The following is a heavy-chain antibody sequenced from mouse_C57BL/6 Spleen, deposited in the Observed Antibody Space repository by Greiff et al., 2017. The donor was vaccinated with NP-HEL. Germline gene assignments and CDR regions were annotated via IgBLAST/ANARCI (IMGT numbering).Heavy chain of an antibody. CDR2: ISYDGSN. J-gene: IGHJ4*01. V-gene: IGHV3-6*01. D-gene: IGHD1-1*02. Sequence: EVKLQQSGPGLVKPSQSLSLTCSVTGYSITSGYYWNWIRQFPGNKLEWMGYISYDGSNNYNPSLKNRISITRDTSKNQFFLKLNSVTTEDTATYYCARDQGWYYAMDYWGQGTSVTVSS. CDR3: ARDQGWYYAMDY. CDR1: GYSITSGYY.